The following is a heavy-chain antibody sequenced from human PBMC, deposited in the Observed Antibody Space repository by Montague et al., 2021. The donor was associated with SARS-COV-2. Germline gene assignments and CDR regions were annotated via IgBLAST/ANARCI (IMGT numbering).Heavy chain of an antibody. Sequence: SETLSLTCTVSGGSITSGDYCWTWIRQPPEKGLEWIGYIYNTGRTNYNPSLKSRVTISMDTSKNQFSLKVDSVTAADTAVYYCATELPAYDVFDIWGQGTMVTVSS. CDR1: GGSITSGDYC. CDR2: IYNTGRT. J-gene: IGHJ3*02. CDR3: ATELPAYDVFDI. V-gene: IGHV4-61*08.